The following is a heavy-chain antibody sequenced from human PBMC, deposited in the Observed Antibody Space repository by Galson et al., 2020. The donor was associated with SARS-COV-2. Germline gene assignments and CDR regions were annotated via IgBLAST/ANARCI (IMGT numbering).Heavy chain of an antibody. J-gene: IGHJ4*02. D-gene: IGHD3-22*01. V-gene: IGHV4-59*01. Sequence: SETLSLTCTVSGASISSYYWSWIRQPPGKGLEWIGYIYDSGSTNYNSSLKSRVTISVDTSKNQFSLQLTSVTAADTAVYYCARARYYDSSGYYTYYFDYWGQGTLVTVSS. CDR1: GASISSYY. CDR2: IYDSGST. CDR3: ARARYYDSSGYYTYYFDY.